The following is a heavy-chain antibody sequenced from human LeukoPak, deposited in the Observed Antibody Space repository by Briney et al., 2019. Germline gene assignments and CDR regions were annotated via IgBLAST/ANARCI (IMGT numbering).Heavy chain of an antibody. Sequence: ASVKVSCKASGYTFIGYFIHWVRQGAGQGLEWMGRINANSGVTEYGQNFQGRVAMSRDTSINTASMELSWLTSDDTAVYYCARDLSSTPNWEFDYWGQGTLVTVSS. D-gene: IGHD7-27*01. CDR3: ARDLSSTPNWEFDY. J-gene: IGHJ4*02. CDR1: GYTFIGYF. CDR2: INANSGVT. V-gene: IGHV1-2*06.